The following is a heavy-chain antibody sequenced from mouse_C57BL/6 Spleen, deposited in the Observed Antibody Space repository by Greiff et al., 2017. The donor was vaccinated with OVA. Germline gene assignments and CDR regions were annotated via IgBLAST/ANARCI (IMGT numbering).Heavy chain of an antibody. Sequence: QVQLQQSGAELVKPGASVKISCKASGYAFSSYWMNWVKQRPGKGLEWIGQIYPGDGDTNYNGKFKGKATLTADKSASTAYMQHSSLTSEDAAVYFCSRSSDGRGYFGGWGTGATVTVSS. J-gene: IGHJ1*03. V-gene: IGHV1-80*01. CDR2: IYPGDGDT. CDR1: GYAFSSYW. CDR3: SRSSDGRGYFGG. D-gene: IGHD1-1*01.